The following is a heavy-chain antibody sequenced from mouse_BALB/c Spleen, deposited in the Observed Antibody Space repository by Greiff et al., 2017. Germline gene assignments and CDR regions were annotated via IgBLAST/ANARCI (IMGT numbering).Heavy chain of an antibody. J-gene: IGHJ4*01. CDR2: ISSGSSTI. V-gene: IGHV5-17*02. CDR1: GFTFSSFG. Sequence: EVNLVESGGGLVQPGGSRKLSCAASGFTFSSFGMHWVRQAPEKGLEWVAYISSGSSTIYYADTVKGRFTISRDNPKNTLFLQMTSLRSEDTAMYYCARCGGSSYGYAMDYWGQGTSVTVSS. CDR3: ARCGGSSYGYAMDY. D-gene: IGHD1-1*01.